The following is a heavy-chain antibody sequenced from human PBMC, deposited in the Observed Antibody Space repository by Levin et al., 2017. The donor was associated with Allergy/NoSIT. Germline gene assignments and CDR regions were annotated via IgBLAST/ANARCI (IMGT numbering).Heavy chain of an antibody. V-gene: IGHV3-33*01. J-gene: IGHJ6*02. D-gene: IGHD2-15*01. CDR3: AREVGYCSGGSCYDYYYYGMDV. CDR2: IWYDGSNK. CDR1: GFTFSSYG. Sequence: GGSLRLSCAASGFTFSSYGMHWVRQAPGKGLEWVAVIWYDGSNKYYADSVKGRFTISRDNSKNTLYLQMNSLRAEDTAVYYCAREVGYCSGGSCYDYYYYGMDVWGQGTTVTVSS.